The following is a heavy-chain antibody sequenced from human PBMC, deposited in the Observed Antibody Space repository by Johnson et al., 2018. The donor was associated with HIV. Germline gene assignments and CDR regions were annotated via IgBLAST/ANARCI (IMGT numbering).Heavy chain of an antibody. Sequence: VQLVESGGGVVQPGGSLRLSCAASGFTFSSYGMHWVRQAPGKGLEWVAFIRYDGSNKYYADSVRGRFTVSRDNSKNTLYLQMNSLRPEDTAVYYCAKERQLVRAFDIWGQGTMVTVSS. CDR3: AKERQLVRAFDI. V-gene: IGHV3-30*02. J-gene: IGHJ3*02. D-gene: IGHD6-6*01. CDR1: GFTFSSYG. CDR2: IRYDGSNK.